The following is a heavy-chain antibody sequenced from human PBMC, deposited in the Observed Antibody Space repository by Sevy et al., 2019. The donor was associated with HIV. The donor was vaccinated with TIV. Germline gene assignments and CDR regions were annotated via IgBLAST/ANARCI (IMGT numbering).Heavy chain of an antibody. J-gene: IGHJ4*02. CDR1: GFTFSSYG. V-gene: IGHV3-30*02. CDR3: AKSLSIAARAFDY. D-gene: IGHD6-6*01. Sequence: GGSQRLSCAASGFTFSSYGMHWVRQAPGKGLEWVAFIRYDGSNKYYADSVKGRFTISRDNSKNTLYLQMNSLRAEDTAVYYCAKSLSIAARAFDYWGQGTLVTVSS. CDR2: IRYDGSNK.